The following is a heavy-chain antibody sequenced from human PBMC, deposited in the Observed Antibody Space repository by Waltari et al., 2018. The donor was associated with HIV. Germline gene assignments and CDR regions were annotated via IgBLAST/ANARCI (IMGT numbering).Heavy chain of an antibody. J-gene: IGHJ1*01. CDR3: ARDAIPKGVFFQH. CDR1: GGALSNNA. D-gene: IGHD2-2*02. Sequence: QVQLVQSGAEVKQSGSSVEVSCTASGGALSNNAFSWVRQAPGQAPEWMGGITPLYGIANYAQVFQGRVTITADESTTTLFMELSSLRSDDTAVYYCARDAIPKGVFFQHWGQGTLLVVSS. V-gene: IGHV1-69*01. CDR2: ITPLYGIA.